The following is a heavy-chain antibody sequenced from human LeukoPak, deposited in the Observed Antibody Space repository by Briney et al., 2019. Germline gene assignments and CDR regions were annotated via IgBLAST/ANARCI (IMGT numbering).Heavy chain of an antibody. CDR3: ARQAVGADSGVYFDY. D-gene: IGHD1-26*01. CDR1: GGSINSYY. CDR2: IYYSGST. V-gene: IGHV4-59*08. J-gene: IGHJ4*02. Sequence: SETLSLTCTVSGGSINSYYWSWIRQPPGKGLEWIGYIYYSGSTNYNPSLQSRVTISVDTSKNQFSLKLSSVTAADTAVYYCARQAVGADSGVYFDYWGQGTLVTVSS.